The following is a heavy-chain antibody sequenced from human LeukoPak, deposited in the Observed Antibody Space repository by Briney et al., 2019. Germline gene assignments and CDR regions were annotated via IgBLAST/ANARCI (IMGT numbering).Heavy chain of an antibody. CDR1: GGSISSSSHY. J-gene: IGHJ4*02. Sequence: SETLSLTCTVSGGSISSSSHYWGWIRQPPGKGLEWIGSISNSGSTYYNPSLKSRVTISVDTSNNQFSLKLSSVTAADTAVYYCATTTVRLGYWGQGTLVNVSS. CDR3: ATTTVRLGY. V-gene: IGHV4-39*07. D-gene: IGHD4-17*01. CDR2: ISNSGST.